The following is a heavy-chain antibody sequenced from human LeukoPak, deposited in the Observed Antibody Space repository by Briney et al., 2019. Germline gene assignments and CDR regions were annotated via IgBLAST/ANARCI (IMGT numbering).Heavy chain of an antibody. CDR2: IYYSGST. CDR1: GGSISGYY. CDR3: ARAGNSYDTDYYFDY. D-gene: IGHD3-16*01. J-gene: IGHJ4*02. V-gene: IGHV4-59*12. Sequence: SETLSLTCTVSGGSISGYYYNWIRQPPGKGLEWIGYIYYSGSTYYNPSLESRVTISVDTSKKQFSLKVTSVTAADTAVYYCARAGNSYDTDYYFDYWGQGTLVTVSS.